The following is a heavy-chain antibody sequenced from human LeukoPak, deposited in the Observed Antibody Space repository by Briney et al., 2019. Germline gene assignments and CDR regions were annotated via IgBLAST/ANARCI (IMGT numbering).Heavy chain of an antibody. V-gene: IGHV1-18*01. CDR2: ISAYNGNT. CDR3: ARDQDYGDYGAYDY. D-gene: IGHD4-17*01. J-gene: IGHJ4*02. CDR1: GYIFTNYG. Sequence: ASVTVSCTASGYIFTNYGITWVRQAPGQGLEWMGLISAYNGNTNYAQKLQGRVIMTTDTSTSTVYMELRSLRSDDTAVYYCARDQDYGDYGAYDYWGQGTLVTVSS.